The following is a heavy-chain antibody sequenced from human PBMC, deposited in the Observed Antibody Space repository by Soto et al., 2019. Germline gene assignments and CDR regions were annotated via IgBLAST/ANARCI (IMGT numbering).Heavy chain of an antibody. J-gene: IGHJ3*02. CDR1: GFMFSDYA. D-gene: IGHD5-18*01. V-gene: IGHV3-48*03. CDR3: ARESGYSYGYGVGDAFDI. Sequence: GGSLRLSCAASGFMFSDYAMDWVRQAPGKGLEWVSYFSRTDNTVQYADSVKGRFIISRDNVANSLYLQMHSLTAEDTAIYYCARESGYSYGYGVGDAFDIWGQGTMVTVSS. CDR2: FSRTDNTV.